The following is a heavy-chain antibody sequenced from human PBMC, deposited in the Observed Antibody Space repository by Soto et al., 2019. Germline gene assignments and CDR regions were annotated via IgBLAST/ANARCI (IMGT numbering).Heavy chain of an antibody. J-gene: IGHJ4*02. V-gene: IGHV4-39*01. CDR2: IYYSGST. CDR1: GGSISSSSYY. Sequence: QLQLQESGPGLVKPSETLSLTCTVSGGSISSSSYYWGWIRQPPGKGLEWIGSIYYSGSTYYNPSLKSRVTRSVDTSKNQFSLKLSSVTAADTAVYYCASTDYYDSSGYSIPFDYWGQGTLVTVSS. CDR3: ASTDYYDSSGYSIPFDY. D-gene: IGHD3-22*01.